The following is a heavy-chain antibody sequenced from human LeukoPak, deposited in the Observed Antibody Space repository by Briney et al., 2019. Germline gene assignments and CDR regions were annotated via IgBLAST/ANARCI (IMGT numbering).Heavy chain of an antibody. CDR3: ARDGVSALNLYSDL. J-gene: IGHJ2*01. CDR1: GGSINYYY. V-gene: IGHV4-59*01. D-gene: IGHD3-3*01. Sequence: SETLSLTCNVSGGSINYYYWTWIRQPPGKGLEWIGYIYYSGSTNYNSSLKSRVTMLVDTSKNQVSLKMTSVTAADTAVYYCARDGVSALNLYSDLWGRGTLVTVSS. CDR2: IYYSGST.